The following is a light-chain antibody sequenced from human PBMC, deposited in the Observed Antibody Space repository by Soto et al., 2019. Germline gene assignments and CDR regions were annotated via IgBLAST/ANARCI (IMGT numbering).Light chain of an antibody. Sequence: DIHLTQSPATLSASVGDRVTISCRASQSINKWLAWYQHKPGKGPNLLIYEVSTLHTGVPSRFSGSGSGTEFTLTISSLRPDDFATYYCQQANSFPLTFGGGTKVDIK. CDR3: QQANSFPLT. CDR2: EVS. V-gene: IGKV1-5*03. J-gene: IGKJ4*01. CDR1: QSINKW.